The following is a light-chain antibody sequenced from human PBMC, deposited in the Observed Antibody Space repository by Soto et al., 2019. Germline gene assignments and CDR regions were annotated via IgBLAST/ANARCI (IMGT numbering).Light chain of an antibody. V-gene: IGLV1-44*01. J-gene: IGLJ1*01. CDR2: TND. CDR1: SSNIGRNT. CDR3: AAWDVTSSFV. Sequence: QSVLTQPPSASGTPGQRVIISCSGGSSNIGRNTVNWYQHLPGTAPRLLIYTNDQRPSGVPDRFSGSKSGTSASLAISGLQSEDEADYYCAAWDVTSSFVFGTGTKVTVL.